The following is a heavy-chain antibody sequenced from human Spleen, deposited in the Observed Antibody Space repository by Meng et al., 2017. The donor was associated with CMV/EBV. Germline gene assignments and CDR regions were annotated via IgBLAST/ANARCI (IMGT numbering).Heavy chain of an antibody. J-gene: IGHJ4*02. Sequence: LSLTCAASGFIFNNYDLSWVRQAPGKGLEWVSGISDSGDRTHYADSVKGRFTISRDNSRNTLYLQMNSLRPEDTAMYYCAKDRASFALMVYATDYLDYWGQGTLVTVSS. V-gene: IGHV3-23*01. CDR1: GFIFNNYD. CDR3: AKDRASFALMVYATDYLDY. CDR2: ISDSGDRT. D-gene: IGHD2-8*01.